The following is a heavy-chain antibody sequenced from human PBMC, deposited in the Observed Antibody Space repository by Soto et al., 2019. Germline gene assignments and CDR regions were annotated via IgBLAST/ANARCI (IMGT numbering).Heavy chain of an antibody. CDR2: ISAYNGNT. CDR1: GYTFTSYG. V-gene: IGHV1-18*04. J-gene: IGHJ6*04. Sequence: ASVKVSCKASGYTFTSYGISWVRQAPGQGLEWMGWISAYNGNTNYAQKLQGRVTMTADTSTSTAYMELRSLRSDDTAVYYCARDEIVATITYYYYYGMDVWGKGTTVTVSS. D-gene: IGHD5-12*01. CDR3: ARDEIVATITYYYYYGMDV.